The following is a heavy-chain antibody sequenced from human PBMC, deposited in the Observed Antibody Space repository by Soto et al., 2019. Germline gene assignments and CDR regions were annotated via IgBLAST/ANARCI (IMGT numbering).Heavy chain of an antibody. V-gene: IGHV5-51*01. Sequence: GESLKISCKGSGYSFTSYWIGWVRQMPGKGLEWMGIIYPGDSYTNYSPSFQGHVTISVDKSINTAYLQWSGLKASDTAMYFCARNSYSSRWDFFDYWGQGSMVTVSS. J-gene: IGHJ4*02. D-gene: IGHD6-13*01. CDR3: ARNSYSSRWDFFDY. CDR1: GYSFTSYW. CDR2: IYPGDSYT.